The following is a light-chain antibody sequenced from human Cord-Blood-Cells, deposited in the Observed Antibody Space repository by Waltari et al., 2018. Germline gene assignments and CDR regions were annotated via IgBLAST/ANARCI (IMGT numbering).Light chain of an antibody. V-gene: IGLV2-23*01. J-gene: IGLJ3*02. CDR3: CSYAGSSTWV. Sequence: QSALTPPASVSGSPAQSITISCTGTSSDVGSYNLVSWYQQHPGKAPKLMIYEGSKRPSGVSNRFSGSKSGNTASLTISGLQAEDEADYYCCSYAGSSTWVFGGGTKLTVL. CDR1: SSDVGSYNL. CDR2: EGS.